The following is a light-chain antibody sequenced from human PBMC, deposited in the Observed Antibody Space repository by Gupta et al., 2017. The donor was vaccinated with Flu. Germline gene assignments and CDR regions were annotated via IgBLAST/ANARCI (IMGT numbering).Light chain of an antibody. V-gene: IGLV2-23*01. CDR3: CSYAGSWV. CDR1: SSDVGGYNV. J-gene: IGLJ3*02. Sequence: QSALTQPASVSGSPGQSITISCTGTSSDVGGYNVVSWYQQHPGKAPKLMIYAGSKRPSGVSNRFSGSKSGNTASLTISGLQAEDEADYYGCSYAGSWVFGGGTKLTVL. CDR2: AGS.